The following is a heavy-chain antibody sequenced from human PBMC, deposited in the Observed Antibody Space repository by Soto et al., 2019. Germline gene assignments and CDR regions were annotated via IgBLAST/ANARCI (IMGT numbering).Heavy chain of an antibody. J-gene: IGHJ4*02. Sequence: PGGSLRLSCAASGFTFDDYTMHWVRQAPGKGLEWVSLISWDGSRTYYGDSVKGRFTISRDNSKRSLFLQMNGLRTEDTAFYYCAKAGDIWHVIEYWGQGTLVTVSS. CDR1: GFTFDDYT. V-gene: IGHV3-43*01. CDR2: ISWDGSRT. CDR3: AKAGDIWHVIEY. D-gene: IGHD3-16*01.